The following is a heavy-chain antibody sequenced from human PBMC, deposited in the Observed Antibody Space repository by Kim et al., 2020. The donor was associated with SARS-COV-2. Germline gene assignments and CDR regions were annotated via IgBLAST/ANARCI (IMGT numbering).Heavy chain of an antibody. CDR3: ASEWFGELALDY. Sequence: YYADSVKGRFTISRDNAKNPLYLQMNSLRAEDTAVYYCASEWFGELALDYWGQGTLVTVSS. V-gene: IGHV3-11*04. J-gene: IGHJ4*02. D-gene: IGHD3-10*01.